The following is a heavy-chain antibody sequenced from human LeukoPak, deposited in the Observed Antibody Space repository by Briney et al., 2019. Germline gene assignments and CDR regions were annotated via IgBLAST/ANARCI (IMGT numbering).Heavy chain of an antibody. Sequence: GESLKISCQGSGYNFATYWIGWVRQMPGKGLEWMGIIYPGDSDTRYSPSFQGQVTISADKSISTAYLQWSSLKASDTAMYYCARLRPYDSSGYVDYWGQGTLVTVSS. V-gene: IGHV5-51*01. CDR1: GYNFATYW. CDR2: IYPGDSDT. D-gene: IGHD3-22*01. J-gene: IGHJ4*02. CDR3: ARLRPYDSSGYVDY.